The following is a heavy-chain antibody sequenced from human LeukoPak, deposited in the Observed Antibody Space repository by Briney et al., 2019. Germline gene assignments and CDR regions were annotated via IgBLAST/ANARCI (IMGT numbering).Heavy chain of an antibody. V-gene: IGHV3-21*01. J-gene: IGHJ4*02. Sequence: GGSLRLSCAASGFTFSSYSMNWVRQAPGKGLEWVSSISSSSYIYYADSVKGRFTISRDNAKNSLYLQMNNLRAEDTAVYYCARDYMVIDLDFWGQGTLVTVSS. D-gene: IGHD2-21*01. CDR1: GFTFSSYS. CDR2: ISSSSYI. CDR3: ARDYMVIDLDF.